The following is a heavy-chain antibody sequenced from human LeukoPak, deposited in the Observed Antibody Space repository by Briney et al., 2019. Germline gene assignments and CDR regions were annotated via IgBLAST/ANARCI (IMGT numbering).Heavy chain of an antibody. J-gene: IGHJ4*02. CDR2: INSDGSEI. Sequence: GGSLTLSCGASGFTFSTYWMHWVRQAPGKGLVWVSRINSDGSEITYADSVKGRFTMSGDNAKNTLYLQVNSLRAEDTAVYYCGREDISNSWYIDYWGQGTLVTVSS. V-gene: IGHV3-74*01. CDR1: GFTFSTYW. D-gene: IGHD6-13*01. CDR3: GREDISNSWYIDY.